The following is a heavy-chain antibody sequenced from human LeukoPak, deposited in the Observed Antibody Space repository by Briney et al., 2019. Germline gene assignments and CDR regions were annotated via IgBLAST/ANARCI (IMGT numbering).Heavy chain of an antibody. CDR3: ARSPSPYSSGWYFGY. Sequence: SQTLSLTCASSVDNVSINSDVWNWIRQSPSRGLEWMGRTYQRSKWYNDYAVSVKSRIPINPDISKNQFSLQLNSVTPEDTAVYYCARSPSPYSSGWYFGYWGQGTLVTVSS. J-gene: IGHJ4*02. D-gene: IGHD6-19*01. V-gene: IGHV6-1*01. CDR2: TYQRSKWYN. CDR1: VDNVSINSDV.